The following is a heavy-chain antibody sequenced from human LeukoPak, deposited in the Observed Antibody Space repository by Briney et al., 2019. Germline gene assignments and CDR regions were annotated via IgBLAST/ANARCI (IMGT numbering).Heavy chain of an antibody. CDR3: AKDRPDIVVVVAATPYDAFDI. Sequence: PGGSLRLSCAVSGFTFSRYWMSWVRQAPGEGPEWVANIKQDGSEEYYVDSVKGRFTISRDNAMESLYLQMNSLRAEDTAVYYCAKDRPDIVVVVAATPYDAFDIWGQGTMVTVSS. V-gene: IGHV3-7*01. J-gene: IGHJ3*02. D-gene: IGHD2-15*01. CDR2: IKQDGSEE. CDR1: GFTFSRYW.